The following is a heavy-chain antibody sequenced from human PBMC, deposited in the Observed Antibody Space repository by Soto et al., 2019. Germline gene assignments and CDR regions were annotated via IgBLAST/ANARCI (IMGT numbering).Heavy chain of an antibody. J-gene: IGHJ6*02. CDR1: GYTCTSYYTLTSNY. CDR2: INPSDGSA. CDR3: AASPSFWQNYYYGAMDV. Sequence: GASVKVSCKASGYTCTSYYTLTSNYIHWVRRAPGQGLEWMGIINPSDGSATYAQKFQGRVTITRDLSTNTIYMDLSGLRSEDTAVYYCAASPSFWQNYYYGAMDVWGQGTTVTVSS. V-gene: IGHV1-46*01.